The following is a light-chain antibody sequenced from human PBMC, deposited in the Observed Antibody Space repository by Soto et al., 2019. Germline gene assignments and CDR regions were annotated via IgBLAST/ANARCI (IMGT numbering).Light chain of an antibody. CDR2: GAS. CDR1: QSVSNNY. J-gene: IGKJ3*01. V-gene: IGKV3-20*01. Sequence: DIVLTKSPGTLSLSPGERATLSCRASQSVSNNYLAWYQQKPGQAPRLLIYGASSRATGIPDRFSGSGSGTDFTLTISRLEPEDFAVYYCQQYGSSPLFTFGPGTNVDIK. CDR3: QQYGSSPLFT.